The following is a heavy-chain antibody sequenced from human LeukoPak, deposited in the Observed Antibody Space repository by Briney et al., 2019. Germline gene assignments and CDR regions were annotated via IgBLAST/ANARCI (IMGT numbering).Heavy chain of an antibody. V-gene: IGHV3-23*01. CDR1: GISLSNYG. CDR2: ISGSGGST. CDR3: AKGRGGIFGVGPPRLSLDV. J-gene: IGHJ6*04. Sequence: PGGSLRLSCAVSGISLSNYGMSWVRQAPGKGLEWVSAISGSGGSTYYADSVKGRFTISRDNSKNTLYLQMNSLRAEDTAVYYCAKGRGGIFGVGPPRLSLDVWGKGTTVTVSS. D-gene: IGHD3-3*01.